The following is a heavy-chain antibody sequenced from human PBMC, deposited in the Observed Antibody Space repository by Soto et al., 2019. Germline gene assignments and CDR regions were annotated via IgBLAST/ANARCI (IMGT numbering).Heavy chain of an antibody. J-gene: IGHJ4*02. CDR3: AAWAEGATEVH. CDR2: IWYDASKQ. V-gene: IGHV3-33*01. Sequence: QVQLVESGGGVVQPGRCLRLSCETSGFSFSVYGMHWVRQAPGKGLEWVAVIWYDASKQFYAASVEGRFTISRDNSKAILYLQMNSLRAEDTAVYYCAAWAEGATEVHWGQGTLVTVSS. D-gene: IGHD2-15*01. CDR1: GFSFSVYG.